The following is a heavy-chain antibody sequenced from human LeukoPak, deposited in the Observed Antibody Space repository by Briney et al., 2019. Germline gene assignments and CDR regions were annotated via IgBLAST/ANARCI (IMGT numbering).Heavy chain of an antibody. D-gene: IGHD3-9*01. CDR3: ARDYDILTGYFRGGFDY. J-gene: IGHJ4*02. Sequence: GSLRLSCAASGFTFSDYYMSWIRQAPGKGLEWISYITSSSSDTNYADSVKGRFTIPRDNAKKSLYLQMNSLRAEDTAVYYCARDYDILTGYFRGGFDYWGQGTLVTVSS. V-gene: IGHV3-11*05. CDR1: GFTFSDYY. CDR2: ITSSSSDT.